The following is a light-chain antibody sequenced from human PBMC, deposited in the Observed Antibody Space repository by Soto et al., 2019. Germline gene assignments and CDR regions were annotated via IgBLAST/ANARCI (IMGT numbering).Light chain of an antibody. J-gene: IGKJ1*01. V-gene: IGKV1-5*03. CDR2: KAS. CDR1: QSISIW. Sequence: DIQMTQSPSTLSASVGDRVTITCRARQSISIWLAWYQQKPGKAPKLLIYKASSLESGVPSRFSGSGSGTEFTLTISSLQPDDFATYYCQQYNSYSKFGQGTKVDIK. CDR3: QQYNSYSK.